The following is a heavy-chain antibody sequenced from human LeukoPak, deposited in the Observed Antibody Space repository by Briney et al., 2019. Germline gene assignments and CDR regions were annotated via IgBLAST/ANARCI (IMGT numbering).Heavy chain of an antibody. CDR2: ISYDGNSK. D-gene: IGHD6-13*01. Sequence: GRSLRLSCAASGFTFSIYAMHWVRQAPGKGLEWVAVISYDGNSKYHADSVKGRFTISRDNSKNTLYLQMNSLRAEDTAVYYCAKGGWYSSSWYYFDYWGQGTLVTVSS. V-gene: IGHV3-30-3*01. J-gene: IGHJ4*02. CDR3: AKGGWYSSSWYYFDY. CDR1: GFTFSIYA.